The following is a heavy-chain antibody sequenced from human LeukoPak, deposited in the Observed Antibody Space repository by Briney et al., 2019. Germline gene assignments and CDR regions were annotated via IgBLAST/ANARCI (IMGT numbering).Heavy chain of an antibody. J-gene: IGHJ4*02. V-gene: IGHV4-30-4*01. Sequence: SETLSLTGTVSGGSISSGDYYWSWIRQPPGKGLEWIGYIYYSGSTYYNPSLKSRVTISVDTSKNQFSLKLSSVTAADTAVYYCARDSSPSPNWLSFDYWGQGTLVTVSS. D-gene: IGHD3-9*01. CDR3: ARDSSPSPNWLSFDY. CDR1: GGSISSGDYY. CDR2: IYYSGST.